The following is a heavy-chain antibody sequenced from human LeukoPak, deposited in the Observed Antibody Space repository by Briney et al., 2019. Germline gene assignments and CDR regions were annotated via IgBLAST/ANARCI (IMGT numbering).Heavy chain of an antibody. CDR2: IIPIFGTA. J-gene: IGHJ4*02. CDR3: ARVTLGHYGSGSYNGAILDY. Sequence: GASVKVSCKASGGTFSSYAISWVRQAPGQGLEWMGGIIPIFGTANYAQKFQGRVTITADESTSTAYMELSSLRSEDTAVYYCARVTLGHYGSGSYNGAILDYWGQGTLDTVSS. D-gene: IGHD3-10*01. CDR1: GGTFSSYA. V-gene: IGHV1-69*13.